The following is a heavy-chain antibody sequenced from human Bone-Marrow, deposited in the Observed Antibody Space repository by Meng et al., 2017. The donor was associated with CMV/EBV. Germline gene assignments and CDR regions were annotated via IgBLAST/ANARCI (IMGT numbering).Heavy chain of an antibody. CDR1: GYTFTSYG. J-gene: IGHJ4*02. CDR2: ISAYNGNT. Sequence: ASVKVSCKASGYTFTSYGISWVRQAPGQGLKWMGWISAYNGNTNYAQKLQGRVTMTTDTSTSTAYMELRSLRSDDTAVYYCARDPSTKYYDSSGDDYWGQGTLVTVSS. V-gene: IGHV1-18*01. D-gene: IGHD3-22*01. CDR3: ARDPSTKYYDSSGDDY.